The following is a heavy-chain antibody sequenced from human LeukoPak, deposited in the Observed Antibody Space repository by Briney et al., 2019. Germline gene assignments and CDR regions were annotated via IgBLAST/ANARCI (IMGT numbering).Heavy chain of an antibody. Sequence: KSSETLSLTCTVSGGSISSYYWSWIRQPPGKGLEWIGYIYYSGSTNYNPSLKSRVTISVDTSKNQFSLKLSSVTAADTAVYYCARLNRDCSGGSCWVEFDYWGQGTLVTVSS. V-gene: IGHV4-59*08. J-gene: IGHJ4*02. CDR3: ARLNRDCSGGSCWVEFDY. D-gene: IGHD2-15*01. CDR2: IYYSGST. CDR1: GGSISSYY.